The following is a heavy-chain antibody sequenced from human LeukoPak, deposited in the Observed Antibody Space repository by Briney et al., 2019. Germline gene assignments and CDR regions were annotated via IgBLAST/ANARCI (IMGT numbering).Heavy chain of an antibody. CDR1: GFTFSSYV. CDR2: ISAGGGGT. V-gene: IGHV3-23*01. Sequence: PGGSLRLSCAASGFTFSSYVMSWVRQAPGKGLEWASGISAGGGGTYYKDSVKGRFTISRDNSKNTLYLQMNSLRAEDTAVYYCAKDPRSSGPFDYWGQGTLVTVSS. D-gene: IGHD6-19*01. J-gene: IGHJ4*02. CDR3: AKDPRSSGPFDY.